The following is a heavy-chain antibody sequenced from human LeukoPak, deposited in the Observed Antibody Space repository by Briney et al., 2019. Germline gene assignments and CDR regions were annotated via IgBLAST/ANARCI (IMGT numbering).Heavy chain of an antibody. CDR3: TRDKESGWLQLVYGAFDI. V-gene: IGHV3-21*01. CDR2: IGSSSTYI. CDR1: GGSISGTD. D-gene: IGHD5-12*01. J-gene: IGHJ3*02. Sequence: ETLSLTCTVSGGSISGTDLYWGWIRQLPGKGLEWVSSIGSSSTYIYYADSVKGRFTISRDNAKKSLYLQMDSLRAEDTAIYYCTRDKESGWLQLVYGAFDIWGQGTMVTVSS.